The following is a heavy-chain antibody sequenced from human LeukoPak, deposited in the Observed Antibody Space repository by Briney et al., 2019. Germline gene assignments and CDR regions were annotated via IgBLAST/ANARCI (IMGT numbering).Heavy chain of an antibody. CDR2: FDPEDGET. D-gene: IGHD6-13*01. J-gene: IGHJ4*02. CDR3: ATASRGAAAGTGFDY. Sequence: KXSCKVSGYTLTELSMHWVRQAPGKGREWMGGFDPEDGETIYAQKFQGRVTMTEDTSTDTAYMELSSLRSEDTAAYYCATASRGAAAGTGFDYWGQGTLVTVSS. V-gene: IGHV1-24*01. CDR1: GYTLTELS.